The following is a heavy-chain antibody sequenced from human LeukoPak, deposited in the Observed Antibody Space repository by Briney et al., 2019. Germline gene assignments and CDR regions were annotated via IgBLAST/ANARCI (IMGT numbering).Heavy chain of an antibody. D-gene: IGHD3-3*01. CDR1: GFTFSSYS. V-gene: IGHV3-21*04. CDR3: ANGDFWNGYYYFNY. J-gene: IGHJ4*02. Sequence: GGSLRLSCAASGFTFSSYSMNWVRQAPGKGLEWVSSISSSSSYIYYADSVKGRFTISRDNSKNTLYLQMNSLRAEDTAVYFCANGDFWNGYYYFNYWGQGTLVTVSS. CDR2: ISSSSSYI.